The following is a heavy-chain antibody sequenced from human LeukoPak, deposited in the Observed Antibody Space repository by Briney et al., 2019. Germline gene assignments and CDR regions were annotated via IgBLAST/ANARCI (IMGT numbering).Heavy chain of an antibody. D-gene: IGHD1-26*01. CDR3: ARNYNGMSC. Sequence: GGSLRLSCVASGLTFTNYGMMWVRQAPGKGLVWVSYIDGDGRTTTYADSVKGRFTISRDNAKNTLYLQMNSLRAENTAMYYCARNYNGMSCWGQGTLVIVSS. CDR1: GLTFTNYG. V-gene: IGHV3-74*01. J-gene: IGHJ4*02. CDR2: IDGDGRTT.